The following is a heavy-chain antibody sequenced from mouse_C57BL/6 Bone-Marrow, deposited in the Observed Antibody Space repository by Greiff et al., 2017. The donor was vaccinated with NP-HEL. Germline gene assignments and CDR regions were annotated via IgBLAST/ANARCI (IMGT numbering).Heavy chain of an antibody. J-gene: IGHJ1*03. Sequence: DVQLVESGGGLVKPGGSLKLSCAASGFTFSSYAMSWVRQTPEKRLEWVATISDGGSYTYYPDNVKGRFTISRDNAKNNLYLQMSHLKSEDTAMYYCARDRGYYGSSFYWYFDVWGTGTTVTVSS. CDR1: GFTFSSYA. CDR2: ISDGGSYT. V-gene: IGHV5-4*01. CDR3: ARDRGYYGSSFYWYFDV. D-gene: IGHD1-1*01.